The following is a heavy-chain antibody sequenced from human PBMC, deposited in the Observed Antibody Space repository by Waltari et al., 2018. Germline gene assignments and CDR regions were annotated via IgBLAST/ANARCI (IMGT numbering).Heavy chain of an antibody. Sequence: QVQLRESGPGLIKPSQTLSPTCTVSGRSISSGGYYWSWIRQRPGTGLEWIGYIYYTGNTFYNPSLKSRVSISVDTSKNQFSLKLSSVAAADTAVYYCARDGAAAAGLEFWGPGSLVTVSS. J-gene: IGHJ4*02. V-gene: IGHV4-31*03. CDR2: IYYTGNT. D-gene: IGHD6-13*01. CDR1: GRSISSGGYY. CDR3: ARDGAAAAGLEF.